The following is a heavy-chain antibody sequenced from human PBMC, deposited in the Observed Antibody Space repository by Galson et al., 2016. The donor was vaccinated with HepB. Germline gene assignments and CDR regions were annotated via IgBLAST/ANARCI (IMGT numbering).Heavy chain of an antibody. J-gene: IGHJ4*02. CDR3: ARDSPGNSFFDY. CDR1: GDSVSSYTGV. CDR2: TYYRSQWYY. V-gene: IGHV6-1*01. Sequence: CAISGDSVSSYTGVWNWIRQSPSRGLEWLGRTYYRSQWYYHYAESVKGRITIYPDTSRNHFSLRLTSVTPEDTAVYYCARDSPGNSFFDYWGQGALVIVSS. D-gene: IGHD4-23*01.